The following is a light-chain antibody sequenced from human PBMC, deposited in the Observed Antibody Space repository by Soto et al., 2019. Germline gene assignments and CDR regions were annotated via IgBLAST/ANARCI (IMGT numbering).Light chain of an antibody. CDR1: QSISSY. CDR3: QQNYSTRLT. CDR2: DAS. Sequence: DIQMTQSQSSLSASVGDRVTITCRASQSISSYLNWYQQKPGKAPKLLIYDASSLQSGIPSRFSGTGSSTDFTHTISSLQPEDFANYYCQQNYSTRLTFGGGTKVEMK. J-gene: IGKJ4*01. V-gene: IGKV1-39*01.